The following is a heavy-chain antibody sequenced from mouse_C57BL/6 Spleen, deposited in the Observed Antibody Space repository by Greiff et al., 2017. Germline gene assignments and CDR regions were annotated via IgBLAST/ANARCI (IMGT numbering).Heavy chain of an antibody. CDR2: ISSGSSTI. D-gene: IGHD1-1*01. CDR1: GFTFSDYG. CDR3: ARPVYYYGSSYVHYAMDY. Sequence: EVKLQESGGGLVKPGGSLKLSCAASGFTFSDYGMHWVRQAPEKGLEWVAYISSGSSTIYYADTVKGRFTISRYNAKNTLFLQMTSLRSEDTAMYYCARPVYYYGSSYVHYAMDYWGQGTSVTVSS. J-gene: IGHJ4*01. V-gene: IGHV5-17*01.